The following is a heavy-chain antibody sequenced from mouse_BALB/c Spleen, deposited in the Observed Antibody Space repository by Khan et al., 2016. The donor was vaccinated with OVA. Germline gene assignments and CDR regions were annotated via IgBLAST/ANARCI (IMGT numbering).Heavy chain of an antibody. CDR1: GYTFSSYW. CDR3: AGKVYGNYSFDY. D-gene: IGHD2-1*01. J-gene: IGHJ2*01. V-gene: IGHV1-9*01. CDR2: TLPGSGST. Sequence: QVQLQQSGAELMKPGASVKISCKATGYTFSSYWIEWIKQRPGHGLEWIGETLPGSGSTNYNEKFKGKATFNADASSNTAYMQLSSLTSEDSAVYYCAGKVYGNYSFDYWGQGTTLTVSS.